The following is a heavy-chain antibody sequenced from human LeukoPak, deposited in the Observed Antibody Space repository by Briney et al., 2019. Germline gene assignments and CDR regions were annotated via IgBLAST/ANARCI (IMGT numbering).Heavy chain of an antibody. CDR3: ASSGQQLGDYFDY. Sequence: GGSLRLSCAVSGFTFSSYWMSWVRQAPGKGLEWVANIKQDGSEKYYVDSVKGRFTISRDNAKNSLYLQMNSLRAEDTAVYYCASSGQQLGDYFDYWGQGTLVTVSS. CDR2: IKQDGSEK. D-gene: IGHD6-13*01. V-gene: IGHV3-7*01. J-gene: IGHJ4*02. CDR1: GFTFSSYW.